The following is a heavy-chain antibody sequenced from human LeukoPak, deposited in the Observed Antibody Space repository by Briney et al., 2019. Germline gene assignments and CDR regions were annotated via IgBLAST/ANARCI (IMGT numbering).Heavy chain of an antibody. CDR2: IYHSGST. J-gene: IGHJ5*02. D-gene: IGHD3-10*01. CDR3: ARGPGSYDWFDP. CDR1: GGSINSGGYS. V-gene: IGHV4-30-2*01. Sequence: PSETLSLTCAVSGGSINSGGYSWSWIRHPQGKGLEWIGYIYHSGSTYYNPSLKSRVTISVDRSKNQFSLKLSSVTAADTAVYYCARGPGSYDWFDPWGQGTLVTVSS.